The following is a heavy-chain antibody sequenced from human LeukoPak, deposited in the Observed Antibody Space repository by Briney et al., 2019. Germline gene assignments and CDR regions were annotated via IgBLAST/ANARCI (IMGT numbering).Heavy chain of an antibody. CDR1: GGSISSYY. CDR3: AREFRGGGESGIFDY. J-gene: IGHJ4*02. V-gene: IGHV4-59*01. CDR2: IYYSGST. Sequence: SETLSLTCTVCGGSISSYYWSWIWQPPGKGLEWIGYIYYSGSTNYNPSLKSRVTISVDTSKNQFSLKLSAVTAADTAVYYCAREFRGGGESGIFDYWGQGTLVTVSS. D-gene: IGHD2-21*01.